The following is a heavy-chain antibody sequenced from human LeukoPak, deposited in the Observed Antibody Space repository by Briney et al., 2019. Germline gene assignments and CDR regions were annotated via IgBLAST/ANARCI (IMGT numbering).Heavy chain of an antibody. V-gene: IGHV1-8*03. Sequence: ASVKVSCKASGYTFTSYDINWVRQSTGQGLEWMGWMNPNSGNTGYAQKFQGRVTITRNTSISTAYMELSSLRSEDTAVYYCARTPDPAWSYFDYWGQGTLVTVSS. CDR1: GYTFTSYD. J-gene: IGHJ4*02. D-gene: IGHD2-15*01. CDR2: MNPNSGNT. CDR3: ARTPDPAWSYFDY.